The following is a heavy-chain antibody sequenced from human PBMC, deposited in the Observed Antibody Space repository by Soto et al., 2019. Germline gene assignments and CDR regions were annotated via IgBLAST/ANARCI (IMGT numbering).Heavy chain of an antibody. V-gene: IGHV3-23*01. CDR3: AKGKSTGDIDWFDP. D-gene: IGHD3-10*01. J-gene: IGHJ5*02. Sequence: SGGSLRPSCTASGFTLQNYAMAWVRQAPGKGLEWVSTLIGGHYGTAYSYSVKGRFTVSRDNSKNCLYLQMNSLGVEDTAMYFCAKGKSTGDIDWFDPWGQGSLVTVSS. CDR2: LIGGHYGT. CDR1: GFTLQNYA.